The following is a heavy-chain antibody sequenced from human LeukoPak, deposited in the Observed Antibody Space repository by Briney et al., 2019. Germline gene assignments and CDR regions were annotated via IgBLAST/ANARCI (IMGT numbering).Heavy chain of an antibody. CDR2: ISGSTGNT. Sequence: GGSLRLSCAASGFTFSSYTMRWVRQAPGKGLEWVSSISGSTGNTYYADSVKGRFTISRDNSKNTLYLQMNSLRAEDTAVYYCAKGIVGATRGIDYWGQGTLVTVSS. CDR3: AKGIVGATRGIDY. CDR1: GFTFSSYT. D-gene: IGHD1-26*01. V-gene: IGHV3-23*01. J-gene: IGHJ4*02.